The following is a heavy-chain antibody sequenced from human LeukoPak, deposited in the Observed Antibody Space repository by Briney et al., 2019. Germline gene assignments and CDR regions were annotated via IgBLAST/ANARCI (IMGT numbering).Heavy chain of an antibody. Sequence: ASVKVSCKASGYTFTSYGISWVRQAPGQGLEWMGWISAYNGNTNYAQELQGRVTMTTDTSTSTAYMELRSLRSDDTAVYYCASRSRLGIGDYYMDVWGKGTTVTVSS. CDR2: ISAYNGNT. CDR3: ASRSRLGIGDYYMDV. V-gene: IGHV1-18*01. J-gene: IGHJ6*03. CDR1: GYTFTSYG. D-gene: IGHD7-27*01.